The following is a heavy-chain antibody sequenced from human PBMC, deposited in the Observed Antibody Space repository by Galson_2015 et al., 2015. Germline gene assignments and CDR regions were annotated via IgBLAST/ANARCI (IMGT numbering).Heavy chain of an antibody. Sequence: SLRLSCAASGFTFSSYWMHWVRQAPGKGLVWVSRINSDGSSTSYADSVKGRFTISRDNAKNTLYLQMNSLRAEDTAVYYCAKVGYYDSWSGYYYGMDVWGQGTTVTVSS. CDR2: INSDGSST. J-gene: IGHJ6*02. CDR1: GFTFSSYW. CDR3: AKVGYYDSWSGYYYGMDV. V-gene: IGHV3-74*01. D-gene: IGHD3-3*01.